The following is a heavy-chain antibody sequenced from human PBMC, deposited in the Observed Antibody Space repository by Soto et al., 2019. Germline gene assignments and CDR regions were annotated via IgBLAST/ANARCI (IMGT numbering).Heavy chain of an antibody. CDR2: ITSDSSTI. J-gene: IGHJ6*02. CDR3: ARVGRGVYGMDX. Sequence: EVQLVESGGGLVQPGGSLRLSCAASGFTFSSYSINWVRQAPGKGLEWFSYITSDSSTISYADSVKGRFTVSRDNAKNSLYLQMNSLRDEDTAVYYCARVGRGVYGMDXWGQGTSVXVSX. D-gene: IGHD2-8*01. CDR1: GFTFSSYS. V-gene: IGHV3-48*02.